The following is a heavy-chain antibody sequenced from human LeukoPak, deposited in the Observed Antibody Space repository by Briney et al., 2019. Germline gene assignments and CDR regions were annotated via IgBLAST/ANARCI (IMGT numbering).Heavy chain of an antibody. V-gene: IGHV4-59*08. Sequence: SETLSLTCSVSGGSISNYYWSWIRQPPGKGLEWIGYISYGGSTNCNPSLQSRVSISVDTSKNQFSLKLSSVTAADTAIYYCARHFSGAAAPLPFDYWGQGTLVTVSS. D-gene: IGHD6-13*01. CDR3: ARHFSGAAAPLPFDY. J-gene: IGHJ4*02. CDR2: ISYGGST. CDR1: GGSISNYY.